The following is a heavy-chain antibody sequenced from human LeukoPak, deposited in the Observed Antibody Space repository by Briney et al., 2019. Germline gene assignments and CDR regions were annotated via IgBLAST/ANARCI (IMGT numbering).Heavy chain of an antibody. D-gene: IGHD6-19*01. V-gene: IGHV3-23*01. CDR3: AKAYTSAWYGRFDY. CDR2: ITDSGGRT. CDR1: GFTFSAYA. J-gene: IGHJ4*02. Sequence: GGSLRLSCATSGFTFSAYAMSWVRQAPGEGLAWVSAITDSGGRTYYADSVKGRFTISRDNSKNTLYLQMNSLRAEDTAVYYCAKAYTSAWYGRFDYWGQGTLVTVSS.